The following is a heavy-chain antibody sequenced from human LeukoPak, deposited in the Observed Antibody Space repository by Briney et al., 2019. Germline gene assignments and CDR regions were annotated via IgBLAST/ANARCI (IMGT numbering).Heavy chain of an antibody. CDR2: IIPIFGTA. CDR3: ARDIIVPAHDWYFDL. Sequence: SVKVSCKASGGTFSSYAISWVRQAPGQGLEWMGGIIPIFGTANYAQKFQGRVTITTDESTSTAYMELSSLRSEDTAVYYCARDIIVPAHDWYFDLWGRGTLVTVSS. V-gene: IGHV1-69*05. D-gene: IGHD3-22*01. J-gene: IGHJ2*01. CDR1: GGTFSSYA.